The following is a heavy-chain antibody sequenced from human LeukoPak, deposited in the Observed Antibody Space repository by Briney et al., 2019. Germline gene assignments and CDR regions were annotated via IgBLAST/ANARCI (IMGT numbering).Heavy chain of an antibody. CDR2: IYYSGST. Sequence: SETLSLTCTVSGGSISSYYWSWIRQPPGKGLEWIGYIYYSGSTNYNPSLKSRVTISVDTSKNQFSLKLSSVTAADTAVYYCARDAITAAGNDAFDIWGQGTMVTVSS. CDR3: ARDAITAAGNDAFDI. J-gene: IGHJ3*02. CDR1: GGSISSYY. V-gene: IGHV4-59*01. D-gene: IGHD6-13*01.